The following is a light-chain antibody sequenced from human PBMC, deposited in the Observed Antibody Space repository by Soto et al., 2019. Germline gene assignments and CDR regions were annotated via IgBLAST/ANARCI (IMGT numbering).Light chain of an antibody. CDR1: QTVSSNY. CDR3: QQYGTSPQA. J-gene: IGKJ1*01. V-gene: IGKV3-20*01. CDR2: GAS. Sequence: EIVLTQSPGTLSLSPGERATLSCRASQTVSSNYLAWYQQKPGQAPRLLIYGASSRATGIPDRFSGSGSGTDFTLTISRLEPEDFAVYYCQQYGTSPQAFGQGPKVEIK.